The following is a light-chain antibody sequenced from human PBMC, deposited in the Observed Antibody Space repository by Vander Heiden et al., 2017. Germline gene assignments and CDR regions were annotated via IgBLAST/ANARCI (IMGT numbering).Light chain of an antibody. V-gene: IGLV1-40*01. J-gene: IGLJ1*01. CDR1: SSIIGAGSD. CDR3: QSYDSRGFV. Sequence: QSVLTQPPSVSAAPGQRVTISCTGSSSIIGAGSDVHWYQHLPGTAPKLLICANTNRPSGVPDRFSGSKSGTSASLAITGLQAEDEADYYCQSYDSRGFVFGTGTKVAVL. CDR2: ANT.